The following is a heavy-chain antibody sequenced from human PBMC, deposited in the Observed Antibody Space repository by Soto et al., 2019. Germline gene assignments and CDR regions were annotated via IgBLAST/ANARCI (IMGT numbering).Heavy chain of an antibody. CDR3: ARTTSYGGNSGYY. V-gene: IGHV4-59*01. CDR2: IYYSGST. CDR1: GGSISSYY. D-gene: IGHD4-17*01. J-gene: IGHJ4*02. Sequence: QVQLQESGPGLVKPSETLSLTCTVSGGSISSYYWSWIRQPPGKGLEWIGYIYYSGSTNYNPSLKSRVTTSVDTSKNQFSLKLSSVTAADTAVYYCARTTSYGGNSGYYWGQGTLVTVSS.